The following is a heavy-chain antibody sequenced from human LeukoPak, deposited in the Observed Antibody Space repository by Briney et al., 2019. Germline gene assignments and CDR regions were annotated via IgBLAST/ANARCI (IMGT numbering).Heavy chain of an antibody. D-gene: IGHD2-8*01. CDR1: GGSISSSSYY. J-gene: IGHJ4*02. CDR3: ARHIGGVDYY. V-gene: IGHV4-39*07. Sequence: PSETLSLTCTVSGGSISSSSYYWGWIRQPPGKGLEWIGSIYYSGSTYYNPSLKSRVTISVDTSKNQFSLKLSSVTAADTAMYYCARHIGGVDYYWGQGALVIVSS. CDR2: IYYSGST.